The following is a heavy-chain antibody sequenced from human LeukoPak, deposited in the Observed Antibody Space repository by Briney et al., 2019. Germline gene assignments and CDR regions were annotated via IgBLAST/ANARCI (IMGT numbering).Heavy chain of an antibody. CDR3: ARGVTRYGSGSYSGRPNGGDYYYGMDV. CDR2: INHSGST. Sequence: GSLRLSCAPSGFTFSAYVRGWVRQPPGRGLEWIGEINHSGSTNYNPSLKSRVTISVDTSKNQFSLKLSSVTAADTAVYYCARGVTRYGSGSYSGRPNGGDYYYGMDVWGQGTTVTVSS. CDR1: GFTFSAYV. D-gene: IGHD3-10*01. V-gene: IGHV4-34*01. J-gene: IGHJ6*02.